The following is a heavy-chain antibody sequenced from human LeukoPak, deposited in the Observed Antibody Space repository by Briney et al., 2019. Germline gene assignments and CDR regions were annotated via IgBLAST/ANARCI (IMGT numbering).Heavy chain of an antibody. CDR2: IYYSGST. J-gene: IGHJ5*02. CDR1: GGSISSYY. Sequence: AETLSLTCTVSGGSISSYYWSWIRQPPGKGLEWIGYIYYSGSTNYNPSLKSRVTISVDTSKNQFSLKLSSVTAADTAVYYCASNWNYGWFDPWGQGTLVTVSS. V-gene: IGHV4-59*08. CDR3: ASNWNYGWFDP. D-gene: IGHD1-7*01.